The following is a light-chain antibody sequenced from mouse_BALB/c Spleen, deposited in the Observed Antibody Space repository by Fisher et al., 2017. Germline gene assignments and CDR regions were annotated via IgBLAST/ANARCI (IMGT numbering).Light chain of an antibody. CDR3: HQWSSYRT. CDR2: YTS. CDR1: SSVNY. J-gene: IGKJ1*01. V-gene: IGKV4-50*01. Sequence: DIVLTQSPAIMSASLGEKVTMSCRASSSVNYMYWYQQKSDASPKLWIYYTSNLASGVPSRFSGSGSGTFYSLTISSVEAEDAADYYCHQWSSYRTFGGGTKLEIK.